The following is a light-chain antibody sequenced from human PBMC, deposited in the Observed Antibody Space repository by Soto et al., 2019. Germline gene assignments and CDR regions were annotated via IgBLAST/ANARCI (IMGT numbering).Light chain of an antibody. V-gene: IGKV3-15*01. CDR2: DAS. J-gene: IGKJ1*01. CDR1: QIVSSN. CDR3: QQYNNWGT. Sequence: EIVMTQSPATLSVSPGERATLYCRASQIVSSNLAWYQQKPGQAPRLLIYDASTRATGIPARFSGSGSGTEFTLTISSLHSEDFAVYYCQQYNNWGTFGQGTKVEIK.